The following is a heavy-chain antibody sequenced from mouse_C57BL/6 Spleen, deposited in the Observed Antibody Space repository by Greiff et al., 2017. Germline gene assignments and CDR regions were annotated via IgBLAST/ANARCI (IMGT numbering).Heavy chain of an antibody. CDR3: ARSLFAY. Sequence: DVQLQESGPELVKPGASVKISCKASGYSFTGYYMNWVKQSPEKSLEWIGEINPSTGGTTYNQKFKAKATLTVDKSSSTAYMQLKSLTSEDSAVYYCARSLFAYWGQGTLVTVSA. D-gene: IGHD6-5*01. CDR2: INPSTGGT. J-gene: IGHJ3*01. V-gene: IGHV1-42*01. CDR1: GYSFTGYY.